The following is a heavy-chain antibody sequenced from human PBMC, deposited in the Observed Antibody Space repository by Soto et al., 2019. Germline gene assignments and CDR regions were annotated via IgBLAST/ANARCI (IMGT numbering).Heavy chain of an antibody. CDR3: ARDGYSSSWPIWY. V-gene: IGHV3-66*01. Sequence: EVQLVESGGGLVQPGESLRLSCAASGFNVSSNYMSWVRQAPGKGLEWVSVIYSGGSTYYADSVKGRFTISRDNSKNTLYLQMNSLRAEDTAVYYCARDGYSSSWPIWYWGQGTLVTVSS. J-gene: IGHJ4*02. CDR1: GFNVSSNY. D-gene: IGHD6-13*01. CDR2: IYSGGST.